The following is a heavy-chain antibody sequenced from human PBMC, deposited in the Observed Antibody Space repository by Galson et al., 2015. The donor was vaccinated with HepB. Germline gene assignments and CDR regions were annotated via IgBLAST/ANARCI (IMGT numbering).Heavy chain of an antibody. V-gene: IGHV3-9*01. CDR3: AKGRVGATNQGGMDV. CDR2: ISWNSGRI. J-gene: IGHJ6*02. D-gene: IGHD1-26*01. CDR1: GFIFDDYG. Sequence: SLRLSCAASGFIFDDYGMHWVRQVPGKGLEWVSGISWNSGRIGSADSVKGRFTISRDNAKNSLYPQMNSLRAEDTAFYYCAKGRVGATNQGGMDVWGQGTTVTVSS.